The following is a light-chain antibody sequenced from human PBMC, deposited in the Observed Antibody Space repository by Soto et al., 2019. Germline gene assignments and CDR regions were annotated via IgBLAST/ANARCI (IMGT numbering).Light chain of an antibody. V-gene: IGLV2-14*01. J-gene: IGLJ2*01. CDR2: EVS. Sequence: QSALTQPASVSGSPGQSITISCTGTSSDVGGYNYVSWFQQYPGKAPKLMIFEVSNRPSGVSNRFSGSKSGNTASLTISGLQAEDEGEYYCSSYTCSSTVVFGGGTKLTVL. CDR3: SSYTCSSTVV. CDR1: SSDVGGYNY.